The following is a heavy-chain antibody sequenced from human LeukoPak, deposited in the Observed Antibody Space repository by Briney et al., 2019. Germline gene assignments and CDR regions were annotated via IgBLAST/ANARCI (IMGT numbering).Heavy chain of an antibody. D-gene: IGHD3-10*01. CDR2: IPYDGSNK. CDR1: GFTFSSYG. V-gene: IGHV3-30*02. J-gene: IGHJ4*02. Sequence: PGGSLRLSCAASGFTFSSYGMHWVRQAPGKGLEWVAFIPYDGSNKYYADSVKGLFTISRDNSKNTLYLQMDYLRPEDTAVYYCAKETYYYSSVDYWGQGTLVTVSS. CDR3: AKETYYYSSVDY.